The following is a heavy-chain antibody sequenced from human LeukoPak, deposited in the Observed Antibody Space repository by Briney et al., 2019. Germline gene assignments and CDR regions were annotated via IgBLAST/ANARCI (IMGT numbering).Heavy chain of an antibody. CDR2: ISSNGGST. CDR3: VKDSNRPYCSSTSCYMSSWYYRDYYYYGMDV. CDR1: GFTFSSYA. V-gene: IGHV3-64D*09. J-gene: IGHJ6*02. D-gene: IGHD2-2*02. Sequence: GGSLRLSCAASGFTFSSYAMHWVRQAPGKGLEYVSAISSNGGSTYYADSVKGRFTISRDNSKNTLYLQMSSLRAEDTAVYYCVKDSNRPYCSSTSCYMSSWYYRDYYYYGMDVWGQGTTVTVSS.